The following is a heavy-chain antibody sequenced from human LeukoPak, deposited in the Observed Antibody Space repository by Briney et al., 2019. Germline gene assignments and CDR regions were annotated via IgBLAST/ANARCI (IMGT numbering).Heavy chain of an antibody. CDR2: MNPNSGNT. CDR3: ARGSGSGSYGPWDYYYYMDV. CDR1: GYTFTSYD. D-gene: IGHD3-10*01. J-gene: IGHJ6*03. Sequence: ASVKVSCKASGYTFTSYDINWVRQATGQGLEWMGWMNPNSGNTGYAQKFQGKVTMTRNTSISTAYMELSSLRSEDTAVYYCARGSGSGSYGPWDYYYYMDVWGKGTTVTISS. V-gene: IGHV1-8*01.